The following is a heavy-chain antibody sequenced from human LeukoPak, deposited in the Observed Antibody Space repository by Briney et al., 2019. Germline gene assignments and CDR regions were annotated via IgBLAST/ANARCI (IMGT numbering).Heavy chain of an antibody. CDR1: GYTFTSYA. D-gene: IGHD3-10*01. Sequence: ASVKVSCKASGYTFTSYAMHWVRQAPGQRLEWMGWINTGNGNTKYSQKFQGRVTITRDTSASTAYMELIGLTSEDTAVYYCARGPFLFYGSGTFDYWGQGTLVTVSS. V-gene: IGHV1-3*04. CDR2: INTGNGNT. J-gene: IGHJ4*02. CDR3: ARGPFLFYGSGTFDY.